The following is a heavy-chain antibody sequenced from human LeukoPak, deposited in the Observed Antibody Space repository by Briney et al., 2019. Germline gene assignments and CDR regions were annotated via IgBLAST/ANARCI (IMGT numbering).Heavy chain of an antibody. V-gene: IGHV3-74*01. J-gene: IGHJ3*02. CDR3: AREGSTLVSGYDRPLAFDI. CDR2: INSDGSST. CDR1: GFTFSSYW. Sequence: PGGSLRLSCAASGFTFSSYWMHWVRQAPGKGLVWVSRINSDGSSTSHADSVKGRFTISRDNAKNTLYLQMNSLRAEDTAVYYCAREGSTLVSGYDRPLAFDIWGQGTMVTVSS. D-gene: IGHD5-12*01.